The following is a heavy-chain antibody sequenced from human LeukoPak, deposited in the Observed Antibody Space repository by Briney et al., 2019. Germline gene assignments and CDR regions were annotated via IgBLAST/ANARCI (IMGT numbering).Heavy chain of an antibody. J-gene: IGHJ3*02. V-gene: IGHV3-23*01. D-gene: IGHD3-10*01. CDR3: AKVHGSGSYYTYAFDI. CDR1: GFTFSSYA. Sequence: PGGSLRLSCAASGFTFSSYAMSWVRQAPGKGLEWVSAISGSGGSTYYADSVKGRFTISRDNSKNTLYLQMNSLRAEDTAVYYCAKVHGSGSYYTYAFDIWGQGTMVTVSS. CDR2: ISGSGGST.